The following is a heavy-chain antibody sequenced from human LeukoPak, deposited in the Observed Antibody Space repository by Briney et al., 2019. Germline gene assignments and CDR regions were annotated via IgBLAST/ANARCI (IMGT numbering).Heavy chain of an antibody. D-gene: IGHD6-19*01. CDR3: ARVSLSSGCLSN. Sequence: GGSLRLSCAASGFTFDDYAMHWVRQAPGKGLEWVSGISWNSGSIGYADSVKGRFTISRDNAKNSLYLQMNGLRAEYTAVYYCARVSLSSGCLSNWGQGTLVTVSS. CDR2: ISWNSGSI. V-gene: IGHV3-9*01. CDR1: GFTFDDYA. J-gene: IGHJ4*02.